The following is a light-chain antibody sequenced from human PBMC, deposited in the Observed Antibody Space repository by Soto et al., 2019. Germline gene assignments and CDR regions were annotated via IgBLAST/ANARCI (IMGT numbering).Light chain of an antibody. CDR3: CSYPGSSTYV. V-gene: IGLV2-23*01. CDR2: EGS. Sequence: QSALTQPASVSGSPGQSITISCTGTSSDVGSYNLVSWYQQHPGKAPKLMLYEGSKRPSGVSNRFSGSKSGNTASLTISGLQAEDEADYYCCSYPGSSTYVFGTGTKLTVL. J-gene: IGLJ1*01. CDR1: SSDVGSYNL.